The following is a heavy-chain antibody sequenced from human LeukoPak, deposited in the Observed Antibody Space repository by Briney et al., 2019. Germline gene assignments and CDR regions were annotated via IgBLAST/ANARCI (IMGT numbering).Heavy chain of an antibody. CDR1: GGSISGYY. CDR3: ARDDYYDSSGYYYNDAFDI. V-gene: IGHV4-59*12. D-gene: IGHD3-22*01. CDR2: IFYSGTT. Sequence: PSETLSLTCTVSGGSISGYYWGWIRQPPGKGLEYIGFIFYSGTTNYNPSLKSRVTISVDTSKNQFSLKLSSVTAADTAVYYCARDDYYDSSGYYYNDAFDIWGQGTMVTVSS. J-gene: IGHJ3*02.